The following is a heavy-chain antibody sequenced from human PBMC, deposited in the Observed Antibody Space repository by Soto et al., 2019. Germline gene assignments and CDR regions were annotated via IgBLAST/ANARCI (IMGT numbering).Heavy chain of an antibody. CDR2: IYYSENT. Sequence: QVQLQESGPGLVKPSQTLSLTCTVSGVSLNTGGRFWSWVRQHPGNGLEWIGYIYYSENTAYNPSLKSRLTISIDTSKNQFSLNLRSVTAVDTAVYYCAMALRTTGDPGYWYFDLWGCGTLVTVSS. V-gene: IGHV4-31*03. J-gene: IGHJ2*01. CDR3: AMALRTTGDPGYWYFDL. CDR1: GVSLNTGGRF. D-gene: IGHD1-1*01.